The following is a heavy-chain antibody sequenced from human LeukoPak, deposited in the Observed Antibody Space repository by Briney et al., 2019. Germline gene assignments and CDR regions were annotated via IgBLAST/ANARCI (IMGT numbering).Heavy chain of an antibody. Sequence: GGSLRLSCAASGFTFSSYAMSWVRQAPGKGLEWVSAISGSGGNTYYADSVKGRFTISRDNSKNTLYLQMNSLRAEDTAVYYCATLPPGPGYCSGGSCPYWGQGTLVTVSS. V-gene: IGHV3-23*01. J-gene: IGHJ4*02. CDR1: GFTFSSYA. CDR3: ATLPPGPGYCSGGSCPY. CDR2: ISGSGGNT. D-gene: IGHD2-15*01.